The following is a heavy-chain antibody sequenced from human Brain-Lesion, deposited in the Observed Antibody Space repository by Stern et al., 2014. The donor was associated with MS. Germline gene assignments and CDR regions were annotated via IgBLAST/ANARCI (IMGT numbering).Heavy chain of an antibody. CDR3: ARHDSVPRPSQLYSARDRGPGYFDY. D-gene: IGHD1-26*01. Sequence: VQLEESGPGLVKPSETLSLTCTVSGGSISSSTYYWAWIRQPPGKGLEWIGNIYYSGFTYYNPSLKSRVTISVAMSKNQFSLKLSSVTAADTAIYYCARHDSVPRPSQLYSARDRGPGYFDYWGQGTLVTVSS. V-gene: IGHV4-39*01. CDR2: IYYSGFT. J-gene: IGHJ4*02. CDR1: GGSISSSTYY.